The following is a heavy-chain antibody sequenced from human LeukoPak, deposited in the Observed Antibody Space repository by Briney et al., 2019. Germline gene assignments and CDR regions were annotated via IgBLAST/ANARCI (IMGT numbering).Heavy chain of an antibody. CDR2: ISYDGSNK. D-gene: IGHD6-19*01. Sequence: GGSLRLSCAASGFTFSNYAMHWVRQAPGKGLEWVAVISYDGSNKYYADSVKGRFTISRDNSKNTLYLQMNSLRAEDTAVYYCARDSTDNPKYSSGWYFDYWGQGTLVTVSS. J-gene: IGHJ4*02. CDR1: GFTFSNYA. V-gene: IGHV3-30-3*01. CDR3: ARDSTDNPKYSSGWYFDY.